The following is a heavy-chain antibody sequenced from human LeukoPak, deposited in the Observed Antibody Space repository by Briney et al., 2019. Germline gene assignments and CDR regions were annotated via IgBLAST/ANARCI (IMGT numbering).Heavy chain of an antibody. CDR3: ARDHYNWNDAYLDY. J-gene: IGHJ4*02. D-gene: IGHD1-1*01. Sequence: GGSLRLSCAASGFTFSNYNMNWVRQAPGKAMEWYSSITSSGTYIFYEVSVKGRFAVSRDNAKNSLYLQINSLRVEDTAFYYCARDHYNWNDAYLDYWGQGTLVIVSS. CDR2: ITSSGTYI. CDR1: GFTFSNYN. V-gene: IGHV3-21*04.